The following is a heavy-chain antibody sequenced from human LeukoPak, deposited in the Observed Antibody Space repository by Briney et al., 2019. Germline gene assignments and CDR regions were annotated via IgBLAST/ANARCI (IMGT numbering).Heavy chain of an antibody. V-gene: IGHV4-4*07. CDR1: GGSISSFY. D-gene: IGHD5-24*01. CDR2: IYNSGRT. Sequence: SETLSLTCTVSGGSISSFYWSWLRQPAGKGLEWIGRIYNSGRTDYNPSLKSRVTMSVDTSKNQFSLNLISVTAADTAVYYCARARNGYFHGLGYWGQGTLVTVSS. J-gene: IGHJ4*02. CDR3: ARARNGYFHGLGY.